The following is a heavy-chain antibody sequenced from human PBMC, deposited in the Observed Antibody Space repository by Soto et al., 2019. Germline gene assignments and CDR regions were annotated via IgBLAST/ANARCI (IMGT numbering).Heavy chain of an antibody. CDR2: IYYSGST. V-gene: IGHV4-61*01. Sequence: QVQLQESGPGLVKPSETLSLTCTVSGGSVSSGSYYCSWIRQPPGKGLEWIGYIYYSGSTNYNPSLKSRVTISVDTSKDQFSRKLSSVTAADTAVYYCAREYNWNYAPHWFDPWGQGTLVTVSS. D-gene: IGHD1-7*01. CDR1: GGSVSSGSYY. CDR3: AREYNWNYAPHWFDP. J-gene: IGHJ5*02.